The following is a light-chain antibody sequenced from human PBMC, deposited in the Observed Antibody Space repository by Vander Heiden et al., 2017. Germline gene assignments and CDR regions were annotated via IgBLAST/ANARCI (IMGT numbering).Light chain of an antibody. Sequence: SYELTQPPSVSVSPGPTARITCSGDALPKEYAYWYQQKPVQAPVLMVYKDSERPSGFPERFSGSSSGTTVTLTISGVQAEDEADYYCQSADSSCTYVVFGGGTKLTVL. CDR1: ALPKEY. J-gene: IGLJ2*01. V-gene: IGLV3-25*03. CDR2: KDS. CDR3: QSADSSCTYVV.